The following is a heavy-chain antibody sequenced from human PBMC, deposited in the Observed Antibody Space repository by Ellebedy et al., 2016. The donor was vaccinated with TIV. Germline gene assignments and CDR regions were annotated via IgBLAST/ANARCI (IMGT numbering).Heavy chain of an antibody. D-gene: IGHD2-15*01. Sequence: AASVKVSCKASGGTFSSYAISWVRQAPGQGLEWMGGIIPIFGTANYAQKFQGRVTITADESTSTAYMELSSLRSEDTAVYYCARDRGWDIVVVVAGNWFDPWGQGTLVTVSS. J-gene: IGHJ5*02. CDR3: ARDRGWDIVVVVAGNWFDP. CDR2: IIPIFGTA. CDR1: GGTFSSYA. V-gene: IGHV1-69*13.